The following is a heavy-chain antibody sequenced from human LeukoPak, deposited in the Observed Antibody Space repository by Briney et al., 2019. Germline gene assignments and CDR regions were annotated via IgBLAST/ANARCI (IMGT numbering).Heavy chain of an antibody. D-gene: IGHD6-19*01. J-gene: IGHJ4*02. CDR3: ANDRLVPGSVLDY. V-gene: IGHV3-30*02. Sequence: GGSLRLSCAASGVTLSDDGIHWGRQGPRKGLGWGSFIRYDGSDKYYADSVRGRFTISRDNPKNTLHLQMNSLRVEDTAVYYCANDRLVPGSVLDYWGQGTLVTVSS. CDR2: IRYDGSDK. CDR1: GVTLSDDG.